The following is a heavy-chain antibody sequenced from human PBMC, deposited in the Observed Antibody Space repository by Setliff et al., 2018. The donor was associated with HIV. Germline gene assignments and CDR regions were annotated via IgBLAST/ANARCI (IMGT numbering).Heavy chain of an antibody. D-gene: IGHD7-27*01. J-gene: IGHJ4*02. CDR3: ARHAARLGQVDY. CDR2: IYYSGST. Sequence: SETLSLTCTVSGGSISSSSDYWGWIRQPPGKGLEWIGYIYYSGSTYYNPSLKSRITISVDTSKNQFSLKLSSVTAADTAVYYCARHAARLGQVDYWGQGTLVTVSS. CDR1: GGSISSSSDY. V-gene: IGHV4-39*01.